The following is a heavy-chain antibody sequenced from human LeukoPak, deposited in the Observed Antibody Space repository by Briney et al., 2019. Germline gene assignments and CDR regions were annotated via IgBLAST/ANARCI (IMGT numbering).Heavy chain of an antibody. Sequence: GGSLRLSCAVSGFTFSSYTMHWVRQAPGMGLEYVSAISSDGDSTYYADSVKGRFTISRDNSKNTLYLQMNSLRAEDTAVYYCAKPSSEVPHNGWFDPWGQGTLVTVSS. J-gene: IGHJ5*02. CDR2: ISSDGDST. D-gene: IGHD6-25*01. CDR1: GFTFSSYT. CDR3: AKPSSEVPHNGWFDP. V-gene: IGHV3-64*04.